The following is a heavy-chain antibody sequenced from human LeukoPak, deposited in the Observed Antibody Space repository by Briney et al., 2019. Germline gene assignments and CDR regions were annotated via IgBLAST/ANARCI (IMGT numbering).Heavy chain of an antibody. J-gene: IGHJ5*02. Sequence: SETLSLTCTVSGGSISSGSYYWSWIRQPAGKGLEWIGSIYYSGSTYYNPSLKSRVTISVDTSKNQFSLKLSSVTAADTAVYYCARRESYSSSIGWFDPWGQGTLVTVSS. CDR1: GGSISSGSYY. CDR3: ARRESYSSSIGWFDP. V-gene: IGHV4-39*01. D-gene: IGHD6-6*01. CDR2: IYYSGST.